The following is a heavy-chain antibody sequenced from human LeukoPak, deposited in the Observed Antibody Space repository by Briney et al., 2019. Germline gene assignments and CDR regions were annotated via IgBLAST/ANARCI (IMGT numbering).Heavy chain of an antibody. CDR1: GYTFTGYY. CDR2: IIPIFGTA. D-gene: IGHD3-22*01. Sequence: SVKVSCKASGYTFTGYYMHWVRQAPGQGLEWMGGIIPIFGTANYAQKFQGRVTITADKSTSTAYMELSSLRSEDTAVYYCARDQGYYDSSGYYPFDYWGQGTLVTVSS. J-gene: IGHJ4*02. CDR3: ARDQGYYDSSGYYPFDY. V-gene: IGHV1-69*06.